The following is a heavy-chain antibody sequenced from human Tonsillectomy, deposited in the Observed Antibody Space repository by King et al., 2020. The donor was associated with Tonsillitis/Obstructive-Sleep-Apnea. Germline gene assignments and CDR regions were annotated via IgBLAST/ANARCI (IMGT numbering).Heavy chain of an antibody. CDR2: ISYDGSNK. J-gene: IGHJ4*02. Sequence: VQLVESGGGVVQPGRSLRLSCAASGFTFSSYAMHWVRQAPGKGLEWVAVISYDGSNKYYADSVKGRFTISRDNSKNTLYLQMNSLRAEDTSVYYCAREGDYGSETDSFDYWGQGTLVPVSS. D-gene: IGHD3-10*01. CDR1: GFTFSSYA. V-gene: IGHV3-30*04. CDR3: AREGDYGSETDSFDY.